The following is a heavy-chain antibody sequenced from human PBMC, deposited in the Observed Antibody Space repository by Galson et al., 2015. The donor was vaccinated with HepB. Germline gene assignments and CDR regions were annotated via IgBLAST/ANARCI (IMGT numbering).Heavy chain of an antibody. V-gene: IGHV3-11*03. CDR2: ISSSSSYK. CDR3: ARREGVGGYNYSPDY. J-gene: IGHJ4*02. Sequence: SLRLSCAASGFTFSDYYMSWIRQAPGKGLEWVSYISSSSSYKNYADSVKGRFTISRDSAKNSLYLQMNSLRAEDTAVYYCARREGVGGYNYSPDYWGQGTLVTVSS. CDR1: GFTFSDYY. D-gene: IGHD5-24*01.